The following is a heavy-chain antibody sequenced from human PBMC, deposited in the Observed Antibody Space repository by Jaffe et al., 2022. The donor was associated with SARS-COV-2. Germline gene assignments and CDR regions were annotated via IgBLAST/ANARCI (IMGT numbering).Heavy chain of an antibody. Sequence: QVQLVESGGGVVQPGRSLRLSCAASGFTFSSYAMHWVRQAPGKGLEWVAVISYDGSNKYYADSVKGRFTISRDNSKNTLYLQMNSLRAEDTAVYYCARDLGAYDSSGSYFDYWGQGTLVTVSS. D-gene: IGHD3-22*01. CDR3: ARDLGAYDSSGSYFDY. J-gene: IGHJ4*02. CDR1: GFTFSSYA. V-gene: IGHV3-30-3*01. CDR2: ISYDGSNK.